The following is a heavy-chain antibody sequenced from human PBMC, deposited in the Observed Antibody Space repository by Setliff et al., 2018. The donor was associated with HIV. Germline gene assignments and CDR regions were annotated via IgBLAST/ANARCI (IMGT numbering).Heavy chain of an antibody. CDR1: GGSISSGGYY. Sequence: SETLSLTCTVSGGSISSGGYYWSWIRQHPGKGLEWIGYIHYSGSTHYNPSLKSRVTISVDTSKNHFSPKLSSVTAADTAVYYCARDAGYCGGDCYPMVLDVWGKGTTVTVSS. D-gene: IGHD2-21*01. J-gene: IGHJ6*04. CDR3: ARDAGYCGGDCYPMVLDV. CDR2: IHYSGST. V-gene: IGHV4-31*03.